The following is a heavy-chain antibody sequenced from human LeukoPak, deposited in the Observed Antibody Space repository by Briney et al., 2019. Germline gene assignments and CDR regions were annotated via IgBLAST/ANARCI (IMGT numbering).Heavy chain of an antibody. J-gene: IGHJ5*02. CDR1: GFTFSSYSMN. V-gene: IGHV4-39*01. CDR3: ARQGIQLWLWRESWFDP. CDR2: IYYSGST. Sequence: GSLRLSCAASGFTFSSYSMNWVRQPPGKGLEWIGSIYYSGSTYYNPSLKSRVTISVDTSKNQFSLKLSSVTAADTAVYYCARQGIQLWLWRESWFDPWGQGTLVTVSS. D-gene: IGHD5-18*01.